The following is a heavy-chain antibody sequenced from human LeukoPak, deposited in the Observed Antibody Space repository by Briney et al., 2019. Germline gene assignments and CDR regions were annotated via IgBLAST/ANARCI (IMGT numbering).Heavy chain of an antibody. Sequence: PGGSLRLSCAASGFTFRSYWMSWVRQAPGKGLEWVANINQDGSDKYSVDSVKGRFTISRDNAKNSLYLQMNSLRAGDTAVYYCARAVNYAFDIRGQGTMVTVSS. CDR2: INQDGSDK. CDR3: ARAVNYAFDI. CDR1: GFTFRSYW. D-gene: IGHD4-17*01. J-gene: IGHJ3*02. V-gene: IGHV3-7*01.